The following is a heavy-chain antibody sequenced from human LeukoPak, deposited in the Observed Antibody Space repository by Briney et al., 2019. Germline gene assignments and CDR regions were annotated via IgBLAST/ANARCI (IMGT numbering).Heavy chain of an antibody. CDR1: GGSISSYY. Sequence: PSETLSLTCTVSGGSISSYYWSWIRQPPGKGLEWIGYIYYGGSTNYNPSLKSRVTISVDTSKNQFSLKLSSVTAADTAVYYCARHDDYGDFTDYWGQGTLVTVSS. CDR2: IYYGGST. V-gene: IGHV4-59*01. D-gene: IGHD4-17*01. J-gene: IGHJ4*02. CDR3: ARHDDYGDFTDY.